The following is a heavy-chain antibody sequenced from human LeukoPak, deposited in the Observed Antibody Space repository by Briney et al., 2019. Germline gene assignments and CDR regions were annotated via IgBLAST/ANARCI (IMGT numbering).Heavy chain of an antibody. CDR1: GYTFTSYG. Sequence: ASVKVSCKASGYTFTSYGIIWVRQAPGQGLEWMGWISAYNGNTNYAQKLQGRVTMTTDTSTSTAYMELRSLRSDDTAVYYCARDDGSDYYDSSGYYRDDYWGQGTLVTVSS. J-gene: IGHJ4*02. D-gene: IGHD3-22*01. V-gene: IGHV1-18*01. CDR3: ARDDGSDYYDSSGYYRDDY. CDR2: ISAYNGNT.